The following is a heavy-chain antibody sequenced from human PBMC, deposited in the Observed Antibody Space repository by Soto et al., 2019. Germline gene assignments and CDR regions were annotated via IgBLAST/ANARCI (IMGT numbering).Heavy chain of an antibody. CDR1: GDSIISSDFY. D-gene: IGHD3-3*02. CDR3: PRHSLALRKHNWFDL. J-gene: IGHJ5*02. V-gene: IGHV4-39*01. CDR2: IFYLGSS. Sequence: SETLSLTCTVSGDSIISSDFYWGWVRPPPGKGLEWIGSIFYLGSSYYNPSLKSRVTMSVDTSKNQFSLRLRSVTAAATALYFFPRHSLALRKHNWFDLWGQGIMVTVSS.